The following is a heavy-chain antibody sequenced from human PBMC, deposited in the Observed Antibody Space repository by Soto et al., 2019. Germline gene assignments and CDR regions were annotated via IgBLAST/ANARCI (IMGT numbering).Heavy chain of an antibody. CDR1: GGTFSSYA. Sequence: QVQLVQSGAEVKKPGSSVKVSCKASGGTFSSYAISWVRQAPGQGLEWMGGVIPNFGTANYAQKFQGRVTSTADESTRNAYVELSRLRSEDTAVYYCARVRWAAADHYFDYWGQGTLVTVSS. V-gene: IGHV1-69*01. D-gene: IGHD6-13*01. CDR3: ARVRWAAADHYFDY. CDR2: VIPNFGTA. J-gene: IGHJ4*02.